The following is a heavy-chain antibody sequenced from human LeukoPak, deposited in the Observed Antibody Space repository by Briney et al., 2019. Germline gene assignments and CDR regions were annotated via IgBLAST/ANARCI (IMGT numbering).Heavy chain of an antibody. Sequence: GGSLRLSCAASGFTFSSYAMSWVRQAPGKGLEWVSAISGSGGSTYYADSVKGRFTISRDNSKNTLYLQMNSLRAEDTAVYYCAKGTVDTAMVYYYYYMNVCGKGTTVTVSS. J-gene: IGHJ6*03. CDR2: ISGSGGST. CDR3: AKGTVDTAMVYYYYYMNV. D-gene: IGHD5-18*01. CDR1: GFTFSSYA. V-gene: IGHV3-23*01.